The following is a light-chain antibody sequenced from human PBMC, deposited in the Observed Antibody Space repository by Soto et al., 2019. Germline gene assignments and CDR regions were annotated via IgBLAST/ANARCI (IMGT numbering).Light chain of an antibody. CDR3: HSRA. V-gene: IGKV1-39*01. Sequence: EIPLTQSPSSLAASVGDRVTITCRASQSISSYLNWYQQKPGKAPKLLIYDASTLESGVPSRFSGSGSETEFTLTISRLQPDDFATYFCHSRAFGQGTRLEI. J-gene: IGKJ5*01. CDR2: DAS. CDR1: QSISSY.